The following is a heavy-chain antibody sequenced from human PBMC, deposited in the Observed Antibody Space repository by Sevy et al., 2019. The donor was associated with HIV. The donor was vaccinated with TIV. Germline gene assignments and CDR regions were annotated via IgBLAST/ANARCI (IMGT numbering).Heavy chain of an antibody. CDR3: TRWKGAKSIFDY. Sequence: GGSLRLSCTGSGFTFGDYAMSWVRQAPGKGLEWVAFLKQKAYGGTLDYAGSVKGRFSMSRDDSKSIAHLTMNDLKTEETAIYYCTRWKGAKSIFDYWGRGALVTVSS. J-gene: IGHJ4*02. D-gene: IGHD1-1*01. CDR1: GFTFGDYA. CDR2: LKQKAYGGTL. V-gene: IGHV3-49*04.